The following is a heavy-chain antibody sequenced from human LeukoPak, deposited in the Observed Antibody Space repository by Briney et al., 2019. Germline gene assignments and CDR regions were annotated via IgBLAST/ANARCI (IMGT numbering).Heavy chain of an antibody. CDR1: GGSFSGYY. V-gene: IGHV4-34*01. CDR2: INHSGST. D-gene: IGHD2-2*01. CDR3: AREGGGLPRRNIVVVPAGMDV. J-gene: IGHJ6*02. Sequence: SETLSLTCAVYGGSFSGYYWSWIRQPPGKGLEWIGEINHSGSTNYNPSLKSRVTISVDTSKNQFSLKLSSVTAADTAVYYCAREGGGLPRRNIVVVPAGMDVWGQGTTVTVSS.